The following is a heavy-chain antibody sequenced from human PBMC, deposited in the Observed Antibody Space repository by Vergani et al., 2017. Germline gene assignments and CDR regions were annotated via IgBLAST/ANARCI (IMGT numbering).Heavy chain of an antibody. J-gene: IGHJ6*02. Sequence: QVQLQESGPGLVKPSETLSLTCTVSGGSISSYYWSWIRQPPGKGLEWIGYIYYSGSTNYNPSLKSRVTISVGTSKNQFSLKLSSVTAADTAVYYCARDRVNRYSYEGYYGMDVWGQGTTVTVSS. V-gene: IGHV4-59*01. CDR3: ARDRVNRYSYEGYYGMDV. CDR2: IYYSGST. CDR1: GGSISSYY. D-gene: IGHD5-18*01.